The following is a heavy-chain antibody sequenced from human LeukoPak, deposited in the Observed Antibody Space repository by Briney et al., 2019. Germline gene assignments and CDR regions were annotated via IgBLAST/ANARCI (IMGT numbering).Heavy chain of an antibody. CDR3: ARAIAVAGSPGN. CDR1: GASISSSYW. J-gene: IGHJ4*02. V-gene: IGHV4-4*02. Sequence: SSETLSLTCAVSGASISSSYWWSWVRQPPGKGLEWIGEVCHSGSTNYNPSLKSRVTMSVDKSNDQFSLKLSSVTAADTAVYYCARAIAVAGSPGNWGQGTLVTVSS. CDR2: VCHSGST. D-gene: IGHD6-19*01.